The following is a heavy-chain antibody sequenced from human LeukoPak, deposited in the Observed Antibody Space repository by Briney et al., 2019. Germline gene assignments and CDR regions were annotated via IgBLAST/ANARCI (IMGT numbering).Heavy chain of an antibody. CDR2: IYYSGGT. CDR3: AREGTGYSSGWYNYYYGMDV. D-gene: IGHD6-19*01. CDR1: GGSISSYY. V-gene: IGHV4-59*01. J-gene: IGHJ6*02. Sequence: SETLSLTCTVSGGSISSYYWSWIRQPPGKGLEWIGYIYYSGGTNYNPSLKSRVTISVDTSKNQFSLKLSSVTAADTAAYYCAREGTGYSSGWYNYYYGMDVWGQGTTVTVSS.